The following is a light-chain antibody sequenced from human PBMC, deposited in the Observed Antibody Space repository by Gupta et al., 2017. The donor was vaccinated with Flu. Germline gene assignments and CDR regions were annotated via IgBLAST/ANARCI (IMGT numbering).Light chain of an antibody. Sequence: DIQMTHSPSSLSASVGDRVTITCRASQSISSYLNWYQQKPGKAPKLLIYAASRVQSGVPSRFSGSGSGTDFTLTISRLQPEDFATYYCQQSDSTPKTFGQGTKVEIK. CDR3: QQSDSTPKT. J-gene: IGKJ2*01. CDR2: AAS. CDR1: QSISSY. V-gene: IGKV1-39*01.